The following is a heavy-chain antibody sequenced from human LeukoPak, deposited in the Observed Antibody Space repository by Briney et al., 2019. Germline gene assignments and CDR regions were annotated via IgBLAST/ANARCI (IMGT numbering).Heavy chain of an antibody. J-gene: IGHJ2*01. V-gene: IGHV3-74*01. Sequence: GGSLRLSCAASGFTFSSYWMHWVRQAPGKGLVWVSRINGDGSTTTYADSVKGRFTISRDNANNTLYLQMNSLSAEDTAVYYCARPSYPHWYFDLWGRGTLVTVSS. CDR1: GFTFSSYW. CDR2: INGDGSTT. CDR3: ARPSYPHWYFDL.